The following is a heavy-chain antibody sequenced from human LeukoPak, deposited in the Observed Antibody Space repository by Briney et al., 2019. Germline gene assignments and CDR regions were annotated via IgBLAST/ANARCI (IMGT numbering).Heavy chain of an antibody. CDR3: ARGSQVATITRYFYGMDV. CDR1: GGSISSGGYY. CDR2: INHSGST. D-gene: IGHD5-12*01. Sequence: SETLSLTCTVSGGSISSGGYYWSWIRQPPGKGLEWVGEINHSGSTNYNPSLKSRVTISVDTSKNQFSLKLSSVTAADTAVYYCARGSQVATITRYFYGMDVWGQGTTVTVSS. V-gene: IGHV4-39*07. J-gene: IGHJ6*02.